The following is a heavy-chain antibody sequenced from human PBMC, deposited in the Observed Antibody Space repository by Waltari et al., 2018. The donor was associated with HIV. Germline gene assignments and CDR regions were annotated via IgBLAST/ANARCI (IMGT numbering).Heavy chain of an antibody. Sequence: QPQLQESGPGLVKPSETLSLNCSVSSVSIRGRHSYWSWLRQSPGKGLQWIGNIHHSGSSYYNPSLQSRVSITVDTSKNLFSLKLTSVTATDTAVYYCARLHYDSRHSYPRAFDPWGQGALVTVSS. CDR3: ARLHYDSRHSYPRAFDP. D-gene: IGHD3-22*01. V-gene: IGHV4-39*01. J-gene: IGHJ5*02. CDR1: SVSIRGRHSY. CDR2: IHHSGSS.